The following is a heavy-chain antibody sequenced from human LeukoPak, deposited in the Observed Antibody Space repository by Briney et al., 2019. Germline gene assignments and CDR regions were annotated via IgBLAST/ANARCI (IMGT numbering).Heavy chain of an antibody. V-gene: IGHV4-39*07. Sequence: PSETLSLTGTVSGGSISSSSYYWGWIRQPPGKGLEWIGSIYYSGSTYYNPSLKSRVTISVDTSKNQFSLKLSSVTAADTAVYYCARDPSPDYGDLYFDYWGQGTLVTVSS. D-gene: IGHD4-17*01. J-gene: IGHJ4*02. CDR1: GGSISSSSYY. CDR2: IYYSGST. CDR3: ARDPSPDYGDLYFDY.